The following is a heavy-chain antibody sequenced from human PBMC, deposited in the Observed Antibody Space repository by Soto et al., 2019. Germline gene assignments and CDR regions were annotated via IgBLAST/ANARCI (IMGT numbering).Heavy chain of an antibody. D-gene: IGHD2-15*01. Sequence: QITLKESGPTLVKPTQTLTLTCTFSGFSLRISGVGVGWIRQPPGKALEWLALIYCDDDKRYSPSLKSRLTITKYTSKNQVVLTMTNMDPVDTATYYCAHSATVSDAFDIWGQGTMVTVSS. CDR2: IYCDDDK. J-gene: IGHJ3*02. V-gene: IGHV2-5*02. CDR1: GFSLRISGVG. CDR3: AHSATVSDAFDI.